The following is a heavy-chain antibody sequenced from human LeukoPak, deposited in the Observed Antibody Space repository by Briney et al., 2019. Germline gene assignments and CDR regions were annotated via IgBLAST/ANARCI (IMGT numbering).Heavy chain of an antibody. CDR3: ARVGQLELRKGLGY. CDR2: INPNSGGT. D-gene: IGHD1-7*01. Sequence: VASVKVSCKASGYTFTGYYMHWVRQAPGQGLEWMGWINPNSGGTNYAQKFQGRVTMTRDMSTSTVYMELSSLRSEDTAVYYCARVGQLELRKGLGYWGQGTLVTVSS. V-gene: IGHV1-2*02. CDR1: GYTFTGYY. J-gene: IGHJ4*02.